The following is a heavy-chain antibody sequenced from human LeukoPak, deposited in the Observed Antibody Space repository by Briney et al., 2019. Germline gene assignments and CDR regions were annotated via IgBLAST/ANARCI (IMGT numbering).Heavy chain of an antibody. CDR1: GGSFSGYY. CDR2: INHSGST. CDR3: ARRRGAAADY. D-gene: IGHD6-13*01. J-gene: IGHJ4*02. V-gene: IGHV4-34*01. Sequence: SETLSLTCAVYGGSFSGYYWSWIRQPPGKGLEWIGEINHSGSTNYNPSLKSRVTISVDTSKNQFSLKLSSVTAADTAVYYCARRRGAAADYWGQGTLVTVSS.